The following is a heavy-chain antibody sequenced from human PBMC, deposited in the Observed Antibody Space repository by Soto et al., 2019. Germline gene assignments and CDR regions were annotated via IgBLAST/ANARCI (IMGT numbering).Heavy chain of an antibody. V-gene: IGHV1-69*02. CDR1: GGTFSSYT. CDR2: IIPILGIA. D-gene: IGHD3-16*01. CDR3: ARVGGSYGGRAVDY. J-gene: IGHJ4*02. Sequence: QVQLVQSGAEVKKPGSSVKVSCKASGGTFSSYTISWVRQAPGQGLEWMGRIIPILGIANYAQKFQGRVTITADKSTSTAYMERSSLRSEDTAVYYCARVGGSYGGRAVDYWGQGTLVTVSS.